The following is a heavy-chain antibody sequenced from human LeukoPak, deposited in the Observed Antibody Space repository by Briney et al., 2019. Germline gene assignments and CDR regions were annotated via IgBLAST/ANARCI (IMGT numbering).Heavy chain of an antibody. CDR2: ISSSSSYI. CDR3: ASLLYGYSYGPFHH. J-gene: IGHJ4*02. D-gene: IGHD5-18*01. CDR1: GFTFSSYS. V-gene: IGHV3-21*01. Sequence: KPGGSLRLSCAASGFTFSSYSMNWVRQAPGKGLEWVSSISSSSSYIYYADSVKGRFTISRDNAKNSLYLQMDSLRAEDTAIYYCASLLYGYSYGPFHHWGQGTLVTVSS.